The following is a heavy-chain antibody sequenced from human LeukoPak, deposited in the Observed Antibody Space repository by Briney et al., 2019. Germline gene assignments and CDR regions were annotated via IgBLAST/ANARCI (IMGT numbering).Heavy chain of an antibody. Sequence: AGSLRLSCAASGSTFSDYYMSWNRQAPGKGLEWVSYISSSGSTIYYADSVKGRFTISRDNAKNSLYLQMNSLRAEDTAVYSCARSWQDDAFDIWGQGTMVTVSS. J-gene: IGHJ3*02. D-gene: IGHD5-12*01. CDR2: ISSSGSTI. V-gene: IGHV3-11*01. CDR1: GSTFSDYY. CDR3: ARSWQDDAFDI.